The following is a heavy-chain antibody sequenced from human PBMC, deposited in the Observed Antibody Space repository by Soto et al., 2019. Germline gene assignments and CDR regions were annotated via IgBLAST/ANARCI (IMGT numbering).Heavy chain of an antibody. CDR2: IHPGDSDT. D-gene: IGHD4-17*01. CDR3: TLSYGDSYYYYYGMDV. J-gene: IGHJ6*02. V-gene: IGHV5-51*01. CDR1: GYSFTSYW. Sequence: GESLKISCRCSGYSFTSYWIGWVRQMPGKGLEWVGVIHPGDSDTRYSPSFQGQVTISADKSISTAYLQWSSLKASDTAMYYCTLSYGDSYYYYYGMDVWGQGTTVTAP.